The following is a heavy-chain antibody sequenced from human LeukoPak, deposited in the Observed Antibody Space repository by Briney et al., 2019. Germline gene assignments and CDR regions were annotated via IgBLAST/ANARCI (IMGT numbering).Heavy chain of an antibody. CDR1: GGSISSYY. Sequence: SETLSLTCTVSGGSISSYYWSWIRQPAGKGLEWIGRIYTSGSTNYNPSLKSRVTMSVDTSKSQFSLKLSSVTAADTAVYYCARSYTMVRGVSWFDPWGQGTLVTVSS. V-gene: IGHV4-4*07. CDR3: ARSYTMVRGVSWFDP. CDR2: IYTSGST. J-gene: IGHJ5*02. D-gene: IGHD3-10*01.